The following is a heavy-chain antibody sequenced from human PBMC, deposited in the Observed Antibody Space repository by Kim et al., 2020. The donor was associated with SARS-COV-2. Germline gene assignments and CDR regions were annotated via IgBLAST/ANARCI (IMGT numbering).Heavy chain of an antibody. CDR3: AKDPWVSGYYYDSSGYYYFGAPDY. J-gene: IGHJ4*02. CDR2: ISGSGGST. CDR1: GFTFSSYA. V-gene: IGHV3-23*01. Sequence: GGSLRLSCAASGFTFSSYAMSWVRQAPGKGLEWVSAISGSGGSTYYADSVKGRFTISRDNSKNTLYLQMNSLRAEDTAVYYCAKDPWVSGYYYDSSGYYYFGAPDYWGQGTLVTVSS. D-gene: IGHD3-22*01.